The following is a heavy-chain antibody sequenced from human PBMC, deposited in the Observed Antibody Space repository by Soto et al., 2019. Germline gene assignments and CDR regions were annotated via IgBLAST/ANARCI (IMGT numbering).Heavy chain of an antibody. J-gene: IGHJ4*02. CDR1: GTSISSGDRY. D-gene: IGHD6-19*01. V-gene: IGHV4-30-4*01. CDR3: ASYTVNNSGYYDY. Sequence: SETLSLTCSVSGTSISSGDRYWSWIRQPPGSGLEWIGYIYYTGSTYPSPPLKSRLTISVDTSTNQFSLKLTSAAAADTAVYYCASYTVNNSGYYDYWGQGTLVTVSS. CDR2: IYYTGST.